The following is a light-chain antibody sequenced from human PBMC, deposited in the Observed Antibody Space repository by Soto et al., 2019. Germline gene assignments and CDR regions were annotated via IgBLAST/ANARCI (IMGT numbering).Light chain of an antibody. CDR3: SSYTSSSTPLV. Sequence: QSVLTQPASVSGSPGQSITISCTGTSSDVGGYNLVSWYQQHPGKAPKLMIYEVSNRPSGVSNRFSGSKSGNTASLTISGLEAEDEADYYWSSYTSSSTPLVFGTGTKVTVL. J-gene: IGLJ1*01. CDR2: EVS. CDR1: SSDVGGYNL. V-gene: IGLV2-14*01.